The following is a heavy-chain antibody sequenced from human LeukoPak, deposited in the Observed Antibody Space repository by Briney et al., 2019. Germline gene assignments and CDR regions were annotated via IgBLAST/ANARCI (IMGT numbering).Heavy chain of an antibody. CDR1: GGTFSSYA. Sequence: GASVKVSCKASGGTFSSYAISWVRQAPGQGLEWMGGIIPIFGTANYAQKFQGRVTITADESTSTAYMELSSLRSEDTAVYYCARSAVWFGGLMGYFDYWGQGTLVTVSS. D-gene: IGHD3-10*01. V-gene: IGHV1-69*13. CDR3: ARSAVWFGGLMGYFDY. J-gene: IGHJ4*02. CDR2: IIPIFGTA.